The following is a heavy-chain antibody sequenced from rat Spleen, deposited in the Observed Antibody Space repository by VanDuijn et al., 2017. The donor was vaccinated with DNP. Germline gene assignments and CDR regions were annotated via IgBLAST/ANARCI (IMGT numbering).Heavy chain of an antibody. CDR3: TSNPHIRTAAPFDY. D-gene: IGHD3-8*01. V-gene: IGHV5S13*01. CDR1: GIIFSKYG. Sequence: EVQLVESGGGLVQPGRTLKLSCAASGIIFSKYGMAWVRQAPGKGLEWVASISNAGDHTYYSDSVKGRFSLSRDNAKSTLYLQMNSLKSKDTATYYCTSNPHIRTAAPFDYWGQGVMVTVSS. CDR2: ISNAGDHT. J-gene: IGHJ2*01.